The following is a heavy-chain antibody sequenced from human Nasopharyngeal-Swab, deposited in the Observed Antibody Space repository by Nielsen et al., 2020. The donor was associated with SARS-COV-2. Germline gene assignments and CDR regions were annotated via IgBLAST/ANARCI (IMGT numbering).Heavy chain of an antibody. CDR3: ARGSAQYSGYDIGHYYYYYMDV. Sequence: WIRQPPGKGPEWIGYIYHSGSTYYNPSLKSRVTISVDRSKNQFSLKLSSVTAADTAVYYCARGSAQYSGYDIGHYYYYYMDVWGKGTTVTVSS. J-gene: IGHJ6*03. D-gene: IGHD5-12*01. V-gene: IGHV4-30-2*01. CDR2: IYHSGST.